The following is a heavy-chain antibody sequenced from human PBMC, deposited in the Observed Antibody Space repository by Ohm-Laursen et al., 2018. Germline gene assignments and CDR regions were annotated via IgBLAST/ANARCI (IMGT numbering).Heavy chain of an antibody. J-gene: IGHJ4*02. CDR3: AKWNYISG. V-gene: IGHV3-30*18. D-gene: IGHD1-7*01. Sequence: SLRLSCAASGYTFSSYGMHWVRQAPGKGLEWVAVISYDGSNKYYADSVKGRFTISRDNSKNTLYLQMNSLRAEDTAVYYCAKWNYISGWGQGTLVTVSS. CDR1: GYTFSSYG. CDR2: ISYDGSNK.